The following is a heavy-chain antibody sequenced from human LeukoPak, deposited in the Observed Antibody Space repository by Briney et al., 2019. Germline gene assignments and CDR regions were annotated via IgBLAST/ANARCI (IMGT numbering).Heavy chain of an antibody. CDR3: ASARRSGGSNSDFDY. CDR2: INPNSGGT. J-gene: IGHJ4*02. V-gene: IGHV1-2*02. CDR1: GYTFTGYY. D-gene: IGHD1-26*01. Sequence: ASVKVSCKASGYTFTGYYLHWVRQAPGQGLEWMGWINPNSGGTNYAQKFQGRVTMARDTSINTAYMELSSLRSDDTAVYYCASARRSGGSNSDFDYWGQGTLVTVSS.